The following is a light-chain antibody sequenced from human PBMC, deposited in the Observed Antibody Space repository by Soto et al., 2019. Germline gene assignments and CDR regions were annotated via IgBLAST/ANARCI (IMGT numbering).Light chain of an antibody. J-gene: IGKJ1*01. CDR3: QQYGATPWT. CDR2: GAS. CDR1: QSIYRNF. V-gene: IGKV3-20*01. Sequence: EIVLTQSPGTLSLSPGERATISCRASQSIYRNFVAWYQQRPGQAPRLLISGASTRSTGIPDRFTGSVSGTDFTLTISRLEPEDFAVYYCQQYGATPWTFAQGTKVEIK.